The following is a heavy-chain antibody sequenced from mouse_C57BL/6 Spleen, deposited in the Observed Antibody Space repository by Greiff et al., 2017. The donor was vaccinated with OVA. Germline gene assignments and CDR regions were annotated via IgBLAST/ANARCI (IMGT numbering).Heavy chain of an antibody. CDR2: IYPGSGNT. CDR1: GYTFTDYY. CDR3: ARRAYYSNYGDFDY. J-gene: IGHJ2*01. V-gene: IGHV1-76*01. Sequence: VMLVESGAELVRPGASVKLSCKASGYTFTDYYINWVKQRPGQGLEWIARIYPGSGNTYYNEKFKGKATLTAEKSSSTAYMQLSSLTSEDSAVYFCARRAYYSNYGDFDYWGQGTTLTVSS. D-gene: IGHD2-5*01.